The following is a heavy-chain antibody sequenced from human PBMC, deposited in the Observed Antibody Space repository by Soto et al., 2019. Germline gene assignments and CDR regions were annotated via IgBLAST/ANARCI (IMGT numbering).Heavy chain of an antibody. CDR1: GYTFTGYY. V-gene: IGHV1-2*04. CDR3: ARGYDILTCYYGFQYYYYYMDV. Sequence: ASVKVSCKASGYTFTGYYMHWVRQAPGQGLEWMGWINPNSGGTNYAQKFQGWVTMTRDTSISTAYMELSRLRSDDTAVYYCARGYDILTCYYGFQYYYYYMDVWGKGTTVTVSS. CDR2: INPNSGGT. J-gene: IGHJ6*03. D-gene: IGHD3-9*01.